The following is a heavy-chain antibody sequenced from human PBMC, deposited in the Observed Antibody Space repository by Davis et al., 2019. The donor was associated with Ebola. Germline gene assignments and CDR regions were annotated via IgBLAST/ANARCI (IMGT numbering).Heavy chain of an antibody. CDR1: GFSLSTSGMC. V-gene: IGHV2-70*01. Sequence: SGPTLVKPTQTLTLTCTFSGFSLSTSGMCVSWIRQPPGKALEWLALIDWDDDKYYSTSLKTRLTISKDTSKNQVVLTMTNMDPVDTATYYCARIPQYYDFWSGYYKVYYYGMDVWGQGTTVTVSS. J-gene: IGHJ6*02. CDR2: IDWDDDK. D-gene: IGHD3-3*01. CDR3: ARIPQYYDFWSGYYKVYYYGMDV.